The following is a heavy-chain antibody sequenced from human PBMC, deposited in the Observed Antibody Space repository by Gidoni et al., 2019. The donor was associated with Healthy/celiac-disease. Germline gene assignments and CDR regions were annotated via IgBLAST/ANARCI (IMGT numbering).Heavy chain of an antibody. V-gene: IGHV3-48*02. CDR2: ISSSSCTI. Sequence: EVQLVESGGGLVEPGGSRRLTCAASGFTFSSDSMNWVRQAPGKGLAWVSYISSSSCTIYYADSVKVLFTISRDNAKHSLYLQMNSLRDEYPAVYYCARVLPHFDPWGQGTLVTVSS. CDR3: ARVLPHFDP. J-gene: IGHJ5*02. CDR1: GFTFSSDS.